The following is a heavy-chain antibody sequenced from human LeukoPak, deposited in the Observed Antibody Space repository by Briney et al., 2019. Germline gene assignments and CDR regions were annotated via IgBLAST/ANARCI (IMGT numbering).Heavy chain of an antibody. V-gene: IGHV3-30*02. J-gene: IGHJ4*02. CDR3: AKRDDYGDY. CDR1: GFTFSRYG. CDR2: VQYDGSIK. Sequence: GGSLRLSCVASGFTFSRYGMHWVRQAPGKGLEWVAFVQYDGSIKLYGDSVKGRFTISRDNSKNTLYLQMNSLRAEDTAVYYCAKRDDYGDYWGQGTLVTVSS.